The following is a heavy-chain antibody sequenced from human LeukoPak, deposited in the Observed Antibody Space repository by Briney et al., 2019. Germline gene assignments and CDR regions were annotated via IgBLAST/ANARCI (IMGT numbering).Heavy chain of an antibody. CDR1: GGSISTYY. J-gene: IGHJ5*02. CDR3: ARGSVRGEFDP. Sequence: SETLSLTCTLSGGSISTYYWSWVRQPPGKGLEWIGYIHYTGSTDYNPSLKSRVTMSVDTSKNQFSLKLSSVTAADTAVYSCARGSVRGEFDPWGQGTLVTVSS. V-gene: IGHV4-59*01. D-gene: IGHD3-10*01. CDR2: IHYTGST.